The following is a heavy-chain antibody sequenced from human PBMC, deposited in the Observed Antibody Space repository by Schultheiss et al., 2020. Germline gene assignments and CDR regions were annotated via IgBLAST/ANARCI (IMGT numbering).Heavy chain of an antibody. D-gene: IGHD3-3*01. CDR3: ARAIMNGFWSGYDLVGDNWFDP. CDR2: INPNSGGT. V-gene: IGHV1-2*02. Sequence: ASVKVSCKASGYTFTGYYMHWVRQAPGQGLEWMGWINPNSGGTNYALKFQGRVTMTRDTSISTAYMEMISLTSDDTGVYYCARAIMNGFWSGYDLVGDNWFDPWGQGTLVTVSS. J-gene: IGHJ5*02. CDR1: GYTFTGYY.